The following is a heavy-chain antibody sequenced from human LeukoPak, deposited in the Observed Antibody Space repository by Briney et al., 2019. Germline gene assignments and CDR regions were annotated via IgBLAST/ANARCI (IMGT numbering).Heavy chain of an antibody. CDR3: ARDGYNEEDWYFDL. CDR1: GFTFSSYD. J-gene: IGHJ2*01. D-gene: IGHD5-24*01. CDR2: ISYDGNNK. V-gene: IGHV3-30-3*01. Sequence: GGSLRLSCAASGFTFSSYDMHWVRQAPGKGLEWVAVISYDGNNKYYADSVKGRFTISRDNSKKTLYLQMNSLRAEDTAVYYCARDGYNEEDWYFDLWGRGILVTVSS.